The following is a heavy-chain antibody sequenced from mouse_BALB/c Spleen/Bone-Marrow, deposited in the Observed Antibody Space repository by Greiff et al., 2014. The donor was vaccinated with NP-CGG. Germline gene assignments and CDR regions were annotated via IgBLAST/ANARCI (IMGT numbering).Heavy chain of an antibody. CDR1: GFTFSTYA. V-gene: IGHV5-9-3*01. Sequence: EVQLQQSGGGLAKPGGSQQLSCAASGFTFSTYAMSWVRQTPEKRLEWVATISSSGSYTYYPDSVKGRFTISRDNAKNTLYLQMSSLRSEDTAMFYCSRLRMITYFDVWGAGTTVTVSS. D-gene: IGHD2-4*01. CDR2: ISSSGSYT. CDR3: SRLRMITYFDV. J-gene: IGHJ1*01.